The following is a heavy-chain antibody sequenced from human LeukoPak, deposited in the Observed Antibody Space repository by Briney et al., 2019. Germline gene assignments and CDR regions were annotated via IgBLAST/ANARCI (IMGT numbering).Heavy chain of an antibody. Sequence: ASVKVSCKASGYTFTGHYMHWVRQAPGQGLEWMGWINPNSGGTNYAQKFQGRVTMTRDTSISTAYMELSRLRSDDTAVYYCARVWSGYYASDYWGQGTLVTVSS. CDR3: ARVWSGYYASDY. CDR1: GYTFTGHY. J-gene: IGHJ4*02. D-gene: IGHD3-3*01. CDR2: INPNSGGT. V-gene: IGHV1-2*02.